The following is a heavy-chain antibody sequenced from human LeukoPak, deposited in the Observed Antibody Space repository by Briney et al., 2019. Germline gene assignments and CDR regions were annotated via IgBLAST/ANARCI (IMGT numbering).Heavy chain of an antibody. Sequence: PGGSLRLSCAASGFTFSDYWMHWVRQAPGKGLLWVSRINSDGSITSYADSVKGRFTISRDNAKNTLYLQMNSLRDEDTAVFFCARGHYGPDYWGQGTVVTVSS. CDR2: INSDGSIT. CDR1: GFTFSDYW. J-gene: IGHJ4*02. D-gene: IGHD3-10*01. CDR3: ARGHYGPDY. V-gene: IGHV3-74*01.